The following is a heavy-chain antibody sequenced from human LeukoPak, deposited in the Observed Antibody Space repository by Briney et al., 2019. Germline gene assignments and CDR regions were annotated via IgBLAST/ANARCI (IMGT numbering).Heavy chain of an antibody. J-gene: IGHJ4*02. V-gene: IGHV3-7*01. CDR2: IKQDGSEK. D-gene: IGHD2-15*01. CDR3: ARDRGYCSGGSCYFDY. Sequence: GGSLRLSCAASGFTFSSYWMSWVRQAPGKGLEWLANIKQDGSEKNYVDSVKGRFTISRDNAKNSLYLQMNSLRVEDTAVYYCARDRGYCSGGSCYFDYWGQGTLVTVSS. CDR1: GFTFSSYW.